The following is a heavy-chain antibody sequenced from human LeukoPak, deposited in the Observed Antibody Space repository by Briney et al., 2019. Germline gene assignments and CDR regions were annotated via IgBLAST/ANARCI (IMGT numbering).Heavy chain of an antibody. V-gene: IGHV1-3*01. J-gene: IGHJ5*02. Sequence: ASVTVSCTASGYTFTSYAMHWVRQAPGQRLEWMGWINAGNGNTKYSQKFQGRVTITRDTSASTAYMELSSLRFEDTAVYYCARETAIFGVVIIGGWFDPWGQGTLVTVSS. CDR3: ARETAIFGVVIIGGWFDP. D-gene: IGHD3-3*01. CDR2: INAGNGNT. CDR1: GYTFTSYA.